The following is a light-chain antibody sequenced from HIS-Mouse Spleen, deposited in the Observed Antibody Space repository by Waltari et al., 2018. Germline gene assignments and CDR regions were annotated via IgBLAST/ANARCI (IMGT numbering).Light chain of an antibody. CDR1: KGISNY. CDR2: AAS. Sequence: QMTQSPSSLDASVGERVTSRGRESKGISNYLAWFQQKPGKAPKSLIYAASSLQSGVPSKFSRSGSFPSFTLPLRRLQPDHFATYCCPQYNSYPLTFGGGTKVEIK. CDR3: PQYNSYPLT. J-gene: IGKJ4*01. V-gene: IGKV1-16*02.